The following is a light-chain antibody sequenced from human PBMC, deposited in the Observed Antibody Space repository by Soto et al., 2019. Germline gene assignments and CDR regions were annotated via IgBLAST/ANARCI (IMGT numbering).Light chain of an antibody. CDR3: SSYTSSSALVV. V-gene: IGLV2-14*01. Sequence: QSALTQPASVSGSPGQSITISCNGTSSDVGGYNYVSWYQQHPGKAPKLMIYDVSNRPSGVSNRFSGSKSGNTACLTISGLQNEDEADYYCSSYTSSSALVVCGGGTKLTVL. CDR2: DVS. J-gene: IGLJ2*01. CDR1: SSDVGGYNY.